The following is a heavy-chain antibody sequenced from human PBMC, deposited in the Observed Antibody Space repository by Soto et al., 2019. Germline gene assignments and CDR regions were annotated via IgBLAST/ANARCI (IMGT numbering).Heavy chain of an antibody. CDR2: IWYDGSNK. Sequence: PGGSLRLSCAASGFTFSSYCMHWVRQAPGKGLEWVAVIWYDGSNKYYADSVKGRFTISRDNSKNTLYLQMNSLRAEDTAVYYCASAYDSSGYVDYWGQGTLVTVSS. CDR3: ASAYDSSGYVDY. D-gene: IGHD3-22*01. V-gene: IGHV3-33*01. CDR1: GFTFSSYC. J-gene: IGHJ4*02.